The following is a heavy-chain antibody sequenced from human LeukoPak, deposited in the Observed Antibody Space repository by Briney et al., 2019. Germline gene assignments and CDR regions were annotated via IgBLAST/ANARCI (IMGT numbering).Heavy chain of an antibody. V-gene: IGHV3-21*05. CDR2: ISTGGSYI. CDR3: ARDLYYRTDYFDY. CDR1: GFTFSSYE. Sequence: GGSLRLSCAASGFTFSSYEMNWVRQAPGKGLEWVSYISTGGSYIYYADSVKGRFTISRDNAKNSLYLQMNSLRAEDTAVYYCARDLYYRTDYFDYWGQGTLVTVSS. J-gene: IGHJ4*02. D-gene: IGHD3-16*02.